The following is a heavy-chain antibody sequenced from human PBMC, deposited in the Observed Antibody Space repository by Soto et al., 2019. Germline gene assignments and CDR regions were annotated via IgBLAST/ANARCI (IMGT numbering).Heavy chain of an antibody. CDR3: AKLGFDSSGASSVFDV. Sequence: QVQLVESGGDVVQPGRSLKLSCAASGFTFSSYAMHWVRQAPGKGLEWVTSVSYDGSKKYYVDSVKGRFTISRDNSKDTLYLQMNSLGVEDTAIYYCAKLGFDSSGASSVFDVWGQGTPVTVSS. V-gene: IGHV3-30*18. CDR1: GFTFSSYA. D-gene: IGHD3-22*01. J-gene: IGHJ4*02. CDR2: VSYDGSKK.